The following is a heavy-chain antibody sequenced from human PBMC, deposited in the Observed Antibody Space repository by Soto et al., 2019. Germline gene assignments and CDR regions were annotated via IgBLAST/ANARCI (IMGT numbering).Heavy chain of an antibody. CDR2: INAGNGNT. Sequence: ASVKVSCKASGYTFTSYAMHWVRQAPGQRLEWMGWINAGNGNTKYSQKFQGRVTITRDTSASTAYMELSSLRSEDTAVYYCARSASPARPYYFDYWGQGTLVTVSS. CDR3: ARSASPARPYYFDY. V-gene: IGHV1-3*01. CDR1: GYTFTSYA. J-gene: IGHJ4*02. D-gene: IGHD6-6*01.